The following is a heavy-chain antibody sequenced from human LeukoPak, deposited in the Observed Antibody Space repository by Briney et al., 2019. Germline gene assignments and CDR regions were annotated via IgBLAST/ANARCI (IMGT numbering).Heavy chain of an antibody. D-gene: IGHD1-1*01. CDR2: IYHSGST. V-gene: IGHV4-4*02. CDR3: ARNLDPGSYYYYYMDV. Sequence: SGTLSLTCAVSGGSISSSNWWSWVRQPPGKGLEWIGEIYHSGSTNYNPSLKSRVTISVDTSKNQFSLKLSSVTAADTAVYYCARNLDPGSYYYYYMDVWGKGTTVTVSS. CDR1: GGSISSSNW. J-gene: IGHJ6*03.